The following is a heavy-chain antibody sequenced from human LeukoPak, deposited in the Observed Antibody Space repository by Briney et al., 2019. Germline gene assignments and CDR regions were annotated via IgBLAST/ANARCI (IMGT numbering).Heavy chain of an antibody. V-gene: IGHV3-23*01. D-gene: IGHD2-21*02. J-gene: IGHJ6*02. CDR3: AKDLMVVTAIRYGMDV. CDR2: ISGSGGST. Sequence: PGGSLRLSCAASGFTFSSYAMSWVRQAPGKGLEWVSAISGSGGSTYYADSVKGRFTISRDNSKNTLYLQMNSLRAEDTAVYYCAKDLMVVTAIRYGMDVWGQGTTVTVSS. CDR1: GFTFSSYA.